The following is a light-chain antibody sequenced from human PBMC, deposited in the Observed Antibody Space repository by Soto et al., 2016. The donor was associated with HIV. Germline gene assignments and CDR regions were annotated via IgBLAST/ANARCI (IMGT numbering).Light chain of an antibody. V-gene: IGKV2-28*01. CDR1: QNLLHSNGYNY. CDR2: LGS. CDR3: MQGTHWPPYT. J-gene: IGKJ2*01. Sequence: DIVLSQSPLSLPVTPGEPASISCRSSQNLLHSNGYNYLNWYLQKPGQSPQPLIYLGSNRASGVPDRFSGSGSGTDFTLKINRIEAEDVAIYYCMQGTHWPPYTFGQGTKLEIK.